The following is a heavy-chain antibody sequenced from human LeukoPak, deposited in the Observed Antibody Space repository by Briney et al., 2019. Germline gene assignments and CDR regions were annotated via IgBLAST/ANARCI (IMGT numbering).Heavy chain of an antibody. CDR3: ARDRDYGDYYYYGMDV. D-gene: IGHD4-17*01. J-gene: IGHJ6*02. CDR1: GFTVSSNY. V-gene: IGHV3-66*01. Sequence: GGSLRLSYAASGFTVSSNYMSWVRQAPGKGLEWVSVIYSGGSTYYADSVKGRFTISRDNSKNTLYLQMNSLRAEDTAVYYCARDRDYGDYYYYGMDVWGQGTTVTVSS. CDR2: IYSGGST.